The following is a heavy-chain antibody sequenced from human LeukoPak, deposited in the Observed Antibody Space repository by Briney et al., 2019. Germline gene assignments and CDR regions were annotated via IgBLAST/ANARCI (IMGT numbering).Heavy chain of an antibody. Sequence: GGSLRLSCAASGFTFSSYAMSWVRQAPGKGLEWVANIKQDGSEKYYVDSVKGRFTISRDNAKNSLYLQMNSLRAEDTAVYYCARDWGAFDYWGQGTLVTVSS. CDR1: GFTFSSYA. CDR3: ARDWGAFDY. J-gene: IGHJ4*02. V-gene: IGHV3-7*01. CDR2: IKQDGSEK. D-gene: IGHD7-27*01.